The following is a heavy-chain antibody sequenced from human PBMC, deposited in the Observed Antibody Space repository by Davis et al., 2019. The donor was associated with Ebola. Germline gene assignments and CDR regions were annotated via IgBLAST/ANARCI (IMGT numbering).Heavy chain of an antibody. D-gene: IGHD4-11*01. V-gene: IGHV1-3*01. Sequence: ASVKVSCKASGYTFTSYAMHWVRQAPGQRREWMGWINAGNGNTKYSQKFQGRVTITRDTSASTAYMELSSLRSEDTAVYYCARVVSVTPDWNYYYGMDVWGQGTTVTVSS. J-gene: IGHJ6*02. CDR1: GYTFTSYA. CDR2: INAGNGNT. CDR3: ARVVSVTPDWNYYYGMDV.